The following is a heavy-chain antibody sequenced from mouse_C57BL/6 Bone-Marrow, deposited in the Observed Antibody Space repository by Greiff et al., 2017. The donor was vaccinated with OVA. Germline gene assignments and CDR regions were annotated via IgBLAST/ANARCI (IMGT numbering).Heavy chain of an antibody. D-gene: IGHD3-1*01. Sequence: DVQLVESGEGLVQPGGSLTLSCAASGFTFSSYAMSWVRQTPEKTLEWVAYISSGGDYFYYAATVKGRFTISSNNARNTLYLQMSSLKSEDTAMYYCTRAKHSGASWFAYWGQGTLVTVSA. J-gene: IGHJ3*01. CDR2: ISSGGDYF. CDR1: GFTFSSYA. CDR3: TRAKHSGASWFAY. V-gene: IGHV5-9-1*02.